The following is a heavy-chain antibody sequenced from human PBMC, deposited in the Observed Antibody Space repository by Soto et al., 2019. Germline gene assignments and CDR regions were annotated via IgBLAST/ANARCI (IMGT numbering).Heavy chain of an antibody. J-gene: IGHJ3*02. Sequence: SETLSLTCTVSGGSISSYYWSWIRQPAGKGLEWIGRIYTSGSTNYNPSLKRRVTMSVDTSKNLFSLKLSSVTAADTAVYYCARDPSSLVRDDAFDIWGQGTMVTVSS. CDR1: GGSISSYY. CDR3: ARDPSSLVRDDAFDI. D-gene: IGHD6-13*01. CDR2: IYTSGST. V-gene: IGHV4-4*07.